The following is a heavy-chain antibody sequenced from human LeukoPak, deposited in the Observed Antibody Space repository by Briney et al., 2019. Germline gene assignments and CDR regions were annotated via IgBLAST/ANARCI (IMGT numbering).Heavy chain of an antibody. CDR1: GFTFSSYA. CDR2: ISGSGGST. J-gene: IGHJ6*02. CDR3: AKGPPLYSSSWFSLYYYYGMDA. D-gene: IGHD6-13*01. Sequence: GGSLRLSCAASGFTFSSYAMSWVRQAPGKGLEWVSAISGSGGSTYYADSVKGRFTISRDNSKNTLYLQMNSLRAEDTAVYYCAKGPPLYSSSWFSLYYYYGMDAWGQGTTVTVSS. V-gene: IGHV3-23*01.